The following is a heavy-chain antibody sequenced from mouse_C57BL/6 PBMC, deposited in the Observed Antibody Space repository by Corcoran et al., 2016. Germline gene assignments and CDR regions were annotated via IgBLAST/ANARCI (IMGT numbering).Heavy chain of an antibody. CDR2: IYPGSGNT. Sequence: QVQLQQSGPELVKPGASVKISCKASGYSFTSYYIHWVKQRPGQGLEWIGWIYPGSGNTKYNEKFKGKATLTADTSSSTAYMQLSSLTSEDSAVYYCARNRYYGSSYAMDYWGQGTSVTVSS. D-gene: IGHD1-1*01. J-gene: IGHJ4*01. CDR3: ARNRYYGSSYAMDY. V-gene: IGHV1-66*01. CDR1: GYSFTSYY.